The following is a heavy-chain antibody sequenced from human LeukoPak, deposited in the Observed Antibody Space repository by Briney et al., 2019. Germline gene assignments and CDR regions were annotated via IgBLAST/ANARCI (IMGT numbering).Heavy chain of an antibody. CDR1: GYTFTDYY. Sequence: ASVKVSCKASGYTFTDYYLHWVRQAPGQGLQWMGWINSNSAGTNYAQKFQGRVTLTRDTSTNTAYMELGSLTSDDTAIYYCARMSAGGTVIDNWGQGTLVTVSS. CDR3: ARMSAGGTVIDN. J-gene: IGHJ4*02. D-gene: IGHD6-13*01. CDR2: INSNSAGT. V-gene: IGHV1-2*02.